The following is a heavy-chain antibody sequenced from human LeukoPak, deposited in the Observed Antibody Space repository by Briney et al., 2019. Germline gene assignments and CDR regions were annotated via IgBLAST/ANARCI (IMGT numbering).Heavy chain of an antibody. CDR1: GFTFSRYW. J-gene: IGHJ4*02. CDR3: ARSPYDCSGSSCYPDYFDY. CDR2: INSDGSST. Sequence: GGSLRLSCAASGFTFSRYWMHWVRQAPGKGLVWVSRINSDGSSTSYADSVKGRFTISRDNAKNTLYLQMNSLRAEDTAVYYCARSPYDCSGSSCYPDYFDYWAREPWSPSPQ. V-gene: IGHV3-74*01. D-gene: IGHD2-15*01.